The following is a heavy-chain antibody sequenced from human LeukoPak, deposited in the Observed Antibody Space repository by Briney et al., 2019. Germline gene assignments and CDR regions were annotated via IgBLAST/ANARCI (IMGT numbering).Heavy chain of an antibody. D-gene: IGHD6-19*01. V-gene: IGHV3-11*01. CDR1: GFTFTDYY. CDR2: ISSSGSTI. Sequence: GGFRRRYCAAPGFTFTDYYMTWFPQVPGKGLECVSYISSSGSTIYYADSVKGRFIISRDNAKNSLYLQMNSLRAEDTAVYYWARKDSSGWSFDYWGQGTLVTVSS. J-gene: IGHJ4*02. CDR3: ARKDSSGWSFDY.